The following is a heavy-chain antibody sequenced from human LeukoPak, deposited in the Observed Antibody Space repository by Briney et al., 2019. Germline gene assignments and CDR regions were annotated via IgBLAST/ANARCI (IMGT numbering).Heavy chain of an antibody. CDR1: GGSISSYY. J-gene: IGHJ4*02. V-gene: IGHV4-59*01. Sequence: PSETLSLARTVSGGSISSYYWSWIRQPPGKGLEWIGYIYYSGSTNYNPSLKSRVTISVDTSKNQFSLKLSSVTAADTAVYYCARGYCSSTSCEFDYWGQGTLVTVSS. CDR2: IYYSGST. D-gene: IGHD2-2*01. CDR3: ARGYCSSTSCEFDY.